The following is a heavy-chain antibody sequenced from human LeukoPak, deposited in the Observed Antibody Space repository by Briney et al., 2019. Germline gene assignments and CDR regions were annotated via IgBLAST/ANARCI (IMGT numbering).Heavy chain of an antibody. CDR2: ISNSGTGT. CDR3: ARGQAFRDYVWGSPYYFDY. V-gene: IGHV3-23*01. D-gene: IGHD3-16*01. CDR1: GFTFNIHD. J-gene: IGHJ4*02. Sequence: PGGSLRLSCTASGFTFNIHDMSWVRQAPGKGLEWVSAISNSGTGTTYADSVKGRFTISRDNSKNTLYLQMNTLRAEDTAVYYCARGQAFRDYVWGSPYYFDYWGQGTLVTVSS.